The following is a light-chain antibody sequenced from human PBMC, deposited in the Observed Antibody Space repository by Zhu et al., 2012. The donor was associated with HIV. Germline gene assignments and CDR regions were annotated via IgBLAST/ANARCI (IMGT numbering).Light chain of an antibody. CDR3: QQYETYPLT. CDR2: KAS. CDR1: QNIGRN. V-gene: IGKV1-5*03. J-gene: IGKJ5*01. Sequence: DIQMIQSPSTLSASVGDRVTITCRATQNIGRNLAWYQQKPGKAPKALIYKASNLESGVPSRFSGSGSGAEFTLTISSLQPDDLATYYCQQYETYPLTFGQGTRLGI.